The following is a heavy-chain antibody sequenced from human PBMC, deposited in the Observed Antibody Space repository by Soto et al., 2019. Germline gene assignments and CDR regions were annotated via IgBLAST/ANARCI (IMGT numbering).Heavy chain of an antibody. CDR3: AKGLVAARFDFDY. D-gene: IGHD6-6*01. V-gene: IGHV3-23*01. Sequence: VGSLRLSCAASGFTFSSYAMSWVRQAPGKGLEWVSAISGSGGSTYYADSVKGRFTISRDNSKSTLYLQMNSLRAEDTAVYYCAKGLVAARFDFDYWGQGTLVTVSS. CDR1: GFTFSSYA. J-gene: IGHJ4*02. CDR2: ISGSGGST.